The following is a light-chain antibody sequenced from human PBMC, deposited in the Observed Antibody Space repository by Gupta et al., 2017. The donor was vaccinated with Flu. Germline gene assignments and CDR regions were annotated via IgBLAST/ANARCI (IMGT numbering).Light chain of an antibody. CDR2: AAS. V-gene: IGKV3-20*01. CDR3: QQYGSSPLYS. Sequence: EIVLTQSPGTLSLSPGERATLSCRASQSVSSSYLAWYQQKPGQAPRLLIYAASSRATGIPDRFSGSGSGTDFTLSSSRLEPEDFAVYYCQQYGSSPLYSFGQGTKLESK. J-gene: IGKJ2*03. CDR1: QSVSSSY.